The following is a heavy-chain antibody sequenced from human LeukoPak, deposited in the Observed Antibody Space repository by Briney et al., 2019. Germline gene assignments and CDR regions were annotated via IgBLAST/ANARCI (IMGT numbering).Heavy chain of an antibody. V-gene: IGHV3-21*01. Sequence: GGSLRLSCAASGLTFSSYSMNWVRQAPGKGLEWVSSISSSSSYIHYADSVKGRFTISRDNAKNSLYLQMNSLRAEDTAVYYCARVGRWLQLDYWGQGTLVTVSS. CDR3: ARVGRWLQLDY. D-gene: IGHD5-24*01. CDR1: GLTFSSYS. J-gene: IGHJ4*02. CDR2: ISSSSSYI.